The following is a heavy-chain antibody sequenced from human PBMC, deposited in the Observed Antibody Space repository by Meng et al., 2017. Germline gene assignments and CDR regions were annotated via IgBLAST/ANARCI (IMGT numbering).Heavy chain of an antibody. CDR1: GYSISSGYY. CDR2: IYHSGST. V-gene: IGHV4-38-2*02. J-gene: IGHJ3*02. D-gene: IGHD3-10*01. Sequence: SETLSLTCAVSGYSISSGYYWGWIRQPPGKGLEWIGSIYHSGSTYYNPSLKSRVTISVDTSKNQFSLKLSSVTAADTAVYYCARDTYYYGSGSYYGAFDIWGQGTMVTVSS. CDR3: ARDTYYYGSGSYYGAFDI.